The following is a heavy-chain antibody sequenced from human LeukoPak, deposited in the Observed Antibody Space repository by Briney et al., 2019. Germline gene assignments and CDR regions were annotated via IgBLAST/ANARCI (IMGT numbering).Heavy chain of an antibody. CDR1: GGSISSGNYY. CDR2: ICYSGSS. D-gene: IGHD5-18*01. J-gene: IGHJ4*02. Sequence: SETLSLTCTVSGGSISSGNYYWSWIRQHPGQGLEWIGYICYSGSSYYNPVLNSRITISEDRSKNQFSLKLSSVTAADTAVDYCARDRGRYSFDYWGQGTLVTVSS. CDR3: ARDRGRYSFDY. V-gene: IGHV4-31*03.